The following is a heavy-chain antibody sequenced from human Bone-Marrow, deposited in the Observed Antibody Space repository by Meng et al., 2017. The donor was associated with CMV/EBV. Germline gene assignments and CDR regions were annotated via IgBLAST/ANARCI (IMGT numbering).Heavy chain of an antibody. Sequence: GGSLRLSCAASGFTFSSYWMSWVRQAPGKGLEWVANIKQDGSEKYYVDSVKGRFTISRDNAKNSLYLQMNSLRAEDTAVYYCARDRTYGSGTGGYGMDVWGQGTTVTVSS. CDR3: ARDRTYGSGTGGYGMDV. CDR2: IKQDGSEK. V-gene: IGHV3-7*01. CDR1: GFTFSSYW. J-gene: IGHJ6*02. D-gene: IGHD3-10*01.